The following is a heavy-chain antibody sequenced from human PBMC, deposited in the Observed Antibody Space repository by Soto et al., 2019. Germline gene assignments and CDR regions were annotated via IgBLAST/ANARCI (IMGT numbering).Heavy chain of an antibody. Sequence: ASVKVSCKASGYTFTSHGISWVRQAPGQGLEWMGWISAYNGNTNYAQKLQGRVTMTTDTSTSTAYMELRSLRSDDTAVYYCSIHEDIVVVPAAILNGPIDYWGQGTLVTVSS. CDR1: GYTFTSHG. D-gene: IGHD2-2*02. J-gene: IGHJ4*02. V-gene: IGHV1-18*01. CDR2: ISAYNGNT. CDR3: SIHEDIVVVPAAILNGPIDY.